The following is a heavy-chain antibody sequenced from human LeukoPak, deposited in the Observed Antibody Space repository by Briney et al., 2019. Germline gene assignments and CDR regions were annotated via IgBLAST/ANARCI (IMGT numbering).Heavy chain of an antibody. Sequence: WGSLRLSCTASGFSFGAYVWRWVRQAPGKGPEWVSAIRGSDVNTYYADSVRGRFTISRDNSKYTLFLQMNSLRAEDTAVYYCARDPNGDYIGAFDMWGPGTMVTVSS. D-gene: IGHD4-17*01. CDR3: ARDPNGDYIGAFDM. CDR1: GFSFGAYV. V-gene: IGHV3-23*01. J-gene: IGHJ3*02. CDR2: IRGSDVNT.